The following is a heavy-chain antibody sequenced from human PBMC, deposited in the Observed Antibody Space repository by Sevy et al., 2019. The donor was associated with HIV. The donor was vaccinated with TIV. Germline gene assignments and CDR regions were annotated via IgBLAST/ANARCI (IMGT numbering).Heavy chain of an antibody. D-gene: IGHD2-2*02. CDR1: GYTLTELS. J-gene: IGHJ4*02. V-gene: IGHV1-24*01. CDR3: ATVLPGEYVDCGNIGCYTDYFAY. CDR2: FDPEDGET. Sequence: ASVKVSCKVSGYTLTELSMHWVRQAPGKGLEWMGSFDPEDGETIYAQKLQGRVTMTEDTSTDTAYMYLSSLRSEDSAVYYCATVLPGEYVDCGNIGCYTDYFAYWGQGTLVTVSS.